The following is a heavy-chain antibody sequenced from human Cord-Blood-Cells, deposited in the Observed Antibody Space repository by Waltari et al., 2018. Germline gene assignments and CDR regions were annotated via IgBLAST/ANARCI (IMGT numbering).Heavy chain of an antibody. Sequence: QVQLVQSGSELKKPGASVKVSCKASGYTFTSYAMNWVRQAPGQGPEWMGWINTNTGNPTYAQGFTGRFVFYLDTAVSTAYLQISSLKAEDTAVYYCARPPYCSGGSCYYYYGMDVWGQGTTVTVSS. J-gene: IGHJ6*02. V-gene: IGHV7-4-1*02. CDR3: ARPPYCSGGSCYYYYGMDV. D-gene: IGHD2-15*01. CDR2: INTNTGNP. CDR1: GYTFTSYA.